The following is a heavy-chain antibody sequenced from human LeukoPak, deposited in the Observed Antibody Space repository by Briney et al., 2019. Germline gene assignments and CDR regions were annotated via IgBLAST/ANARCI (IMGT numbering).Heavy chain of an antibody. D-gene: IGHD3-10*01. Sequence: SETLPLTCTVSGGSISSYYRSWIRQPAGKELEWIGRIYTSGSTNYNPSLKSRVTMSVDTSKNQFSLKLTSVTAADTAVYYCARDRGLYGEVLFDPWGQGTLVTVSS. J-gene: IGHJ5*02. CDR1: GGSISSYY. V-gene: IGHV4-4*07. CDR3: ARDRGLYGEVLFDP. CDR2: IYTSGST.